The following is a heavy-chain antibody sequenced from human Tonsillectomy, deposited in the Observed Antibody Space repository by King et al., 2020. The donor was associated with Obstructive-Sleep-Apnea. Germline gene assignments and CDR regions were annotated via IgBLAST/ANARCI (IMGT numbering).Heavy chain of an antibody. J-gene: IGHJ4*02. V-gene: IGHV3-11*01. Sequence: VQLVESGGGLVKPGGSLRLSCAASGFTFSDYYMSWIRQAPGKGLEWVSYISNTGNTIYYADSVKGRFTISRDNAKNSLFLQMRSLRADDTAVYYCAGFILTGYYPACYFDSWGQGSLVTVSS. D-gene: IGHD3-9*01. CDR3: AGFILTGYYPACYFDS. CDR1: GFTFSDYY. CDR2: ISNTGNTI.